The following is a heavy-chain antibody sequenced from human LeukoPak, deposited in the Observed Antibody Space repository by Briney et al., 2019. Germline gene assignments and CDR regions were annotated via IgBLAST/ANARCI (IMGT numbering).Heavy chain of an antibody. J-gene: IGHJ5*02. D-gene: IGHD5-12*01. CDR2: IYYSGST. Sequence: PSETLSLTCTVSGGSISSYYWSWIRQPPGKGPEWIGYIYYSGSTNYNPSLKSRVTISVDTSKNQFSLKLSSVTAADTAVYYCARHSGYALYNWFDPWGQGTLVTVSS. CDR3: ARHSGYALYNWFDP. CDR1: GGSISSYY. V-gene: IGHV4-59*01.